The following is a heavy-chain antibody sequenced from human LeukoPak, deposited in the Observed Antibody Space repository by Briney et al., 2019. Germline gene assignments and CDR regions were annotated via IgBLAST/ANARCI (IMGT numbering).Heavy chain of an antibody. CDR2: IWYDGSNK. CDR1: GLTFSSYG. J-gene: IGHJ4*02. D-gene: IGHD3-16*02. V-gene: IGHV3-33*01. CDR3: ARDGVATFGGVIVMVFDY. Sequence: GGSLRLSCAASGLTFSSYGMHWVRQAPGKGLEWVAVIWYDGSNKYYADSVKGRFTISRDNSKNTLYLQMNSLRAEDTAVYYCARDGVATFGGVIVMVFDYWGQGTLVTVSS.